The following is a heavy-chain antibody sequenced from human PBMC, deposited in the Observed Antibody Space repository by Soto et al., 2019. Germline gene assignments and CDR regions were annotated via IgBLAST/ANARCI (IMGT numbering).Heavy chain of an antibody. CDR3: ARVYYGSGSYYKSYYYYGMDV. J-gene: IGHJ6*02. Sequence: SETLSLTCAVSGYSITSGYYWGWIRQPPGKGLEWIGSIYHSGSTYYNPSLKSRVTISVDTSKNQFSLKLSSVTAADTAVYYCARVYYGSGSYYKSYYYYGMDVWGQGTTVTVSS. D-gene: IGHD3-10*01. CDR1: GYSITSGYY. V-gene: IGHV4-38-2*01. CDR2: IYHSGST.